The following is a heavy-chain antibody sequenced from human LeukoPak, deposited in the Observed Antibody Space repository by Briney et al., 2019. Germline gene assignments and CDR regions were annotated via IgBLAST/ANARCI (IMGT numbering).Heavy chain of an antibody. CDR1: GGSISNGGYY. V-gene: IGHV4-39*01. D-gene: IGHD4-23*01. J-gene: IGHJ3*02. Sequence: PSETLSLTCTVSGGSISNGGYYWGWIRQPPGKGLEWIGNIYYSGSTYYNPSLKSRVTISVDTSKNQFSLKLSSVTAADAAVYYCARLLDYGGNSVAFDIWGQGAMVTVSS. CDR3: ARLLDYGGNSVAFDI. CDR2: IYYSGST.